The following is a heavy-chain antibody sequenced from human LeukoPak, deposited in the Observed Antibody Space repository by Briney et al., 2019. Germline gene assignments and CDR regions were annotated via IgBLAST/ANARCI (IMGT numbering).Heavy chain of an antibody. Sequence: PSETLSLTCTVSGGSISSSSYYWGWIRQPPGKGLEWIGSIYYSGSTYYNPSLKSRVTISVDTSKNQFSLKLSSVTAADTAVYYCARRGLLWFGENQDYWGQGTPVTVSS. D-gene: IGHD3-10*01. CDR3: ARRGLLWFGENQDY. CDR2: IYYSGST. J-gene: IGHJ4*02. CDR1: GGSISSSSYY. V-gene: IGHV4-39*01.